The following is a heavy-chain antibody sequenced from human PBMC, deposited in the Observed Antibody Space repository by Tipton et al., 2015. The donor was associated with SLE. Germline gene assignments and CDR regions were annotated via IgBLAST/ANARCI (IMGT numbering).Heavy chain of an antibody. CDR2: VNPNSGNT. D-gene: IGHD6-19*01. CDR1: GYTFTNYG. CDR3: ARRAVAGYLDS. V-gene: IGHV1-8*02. J-gene: IGHJ4*02. Sequence: QLVQSGAELKKPGASVKVSCKASGYTFTNYGVSWVRQAPGQGLEWMGWVNPNSGNTAYAQKFQGRVTMTRDTSISTAYMELSSLTSEDTAVYYCARRAVAGYLDSWGQGTLVTVSS.